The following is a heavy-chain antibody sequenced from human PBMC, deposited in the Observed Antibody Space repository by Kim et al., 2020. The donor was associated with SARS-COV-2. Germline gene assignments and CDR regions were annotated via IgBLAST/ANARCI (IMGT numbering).Heavy chain of an antibody. V-gene: IGHV1-69*13. CDR3: ASLPPPPPYCSRTSCQSLYYYYGMDV. J-gene: IGHJ6*02. D-gene: IGHD2-2*01. CDR1: GGTFSSYA. Sequence: SVKVSCKASGGTFSSYAISWVRQAPGQGLEWMGGIIPIFGTANYAQKFQGRVTITADESTSTAYMELSSLRSEDTAVYYCASLPPPPPYCSRTSCQSLYYYYGMDVWGQGTTVTVSS. CDR2: IIPIFGTA.